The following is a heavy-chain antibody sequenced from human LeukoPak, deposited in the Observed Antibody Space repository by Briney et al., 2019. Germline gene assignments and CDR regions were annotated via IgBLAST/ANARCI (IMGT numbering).Heavy chain of an antibody. CDR3: AKGGARDGYNPFDY. D-gene: IGHD5-24*01. CDR2: ISGSGGST. V-gene: IGHV3-23*01. Sequence: GGSLRLSCAASGFTFSSYAMSWVRQAPGKGLEWVSAISGSGGSTYYADSVKGRFTISRDNSKNTLYLQMNSLRAEDTAVYYCAKGGARDGYNPFDYWAREPWSPSPQ. J-gene: IGHJ4*02. CDR1: GFTFSSYA.